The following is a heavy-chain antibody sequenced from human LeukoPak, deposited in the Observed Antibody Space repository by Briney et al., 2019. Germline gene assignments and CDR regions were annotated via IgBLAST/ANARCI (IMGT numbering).Heavy chain of an antibody. Sequence: GASVKVSCKASGYTFTSYAMNWVRQAPGQGLEWMGWINTNTGNPTYAQGFTGRFVFSLDTSVSTAYLQISSLKAEDTAVYYCARGDEHSGYDYPIDYWGQGTLVTVSS. CDR1: GYTFTSYA. J-gene: IGHJ4*02. CDR3: ARGDEHSGYDYPIDY. CDR2: INTNTGNP. D-gene: IGHD5-12*01. V-gene: IGHV7-4-1*02.